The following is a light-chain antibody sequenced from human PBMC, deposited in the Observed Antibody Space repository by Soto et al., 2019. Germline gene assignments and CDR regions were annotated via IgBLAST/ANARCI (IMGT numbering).Light chain of an antibody. CDR1: QVGLYSSNNKNY. CDR2: WAS. V-gene: IGKV4-1*01. Sequence: ILMIRSTGTMARSLVERGTMNCKSRQVGLYSSNNKNYLAWYQQKPGQPPKLLIYWASTRESGVPDRFSGSASGTDFTLTISSMQAEEVAFYDCQQYYSTPTFGQGTKVDNK. J-gene: IGKJ1*01. CDR3: QQYYSTPT.